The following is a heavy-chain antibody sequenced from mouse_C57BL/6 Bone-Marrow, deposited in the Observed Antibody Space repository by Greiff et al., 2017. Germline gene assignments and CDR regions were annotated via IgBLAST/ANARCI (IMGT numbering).Heavy chain of an antibody. Sequence: VQLQQSGAELVRPGTAVKVSCKASGYAFTNYLIEWVKQRPGQGLGWIGVINPGSGGTNYNEKFKGKATLSADKSSSTAYMQLSSLTSEDSAVYYCVIIYFDYWGQGTTLTVSS. V-gene: IGHV1-54*01. J-gene: IGHJ2*01. CDR2: INPGSGGT. CDR3: VIIYFDY. CDR1: GYAFTNYL. D-gene: IGHD2-4*01.